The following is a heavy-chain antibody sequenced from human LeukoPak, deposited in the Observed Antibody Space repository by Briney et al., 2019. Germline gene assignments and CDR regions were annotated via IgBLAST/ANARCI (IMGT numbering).Heavy chain of an antibody. CDR3: ARGLYDFWSGYLGY. J-gene: IGHJ4*02. CDR1: GFTVSSNY. V-gene: IGHV3-53*01. D-gene: IGHD3-3*01. Sequence: PGGSLRLSCAASGFTVSSNYMSWVRQAPGKGLEWVSVIYSGGSTYYADSVKGRFTISRDNSKNTLYVQMNSLRAEDTAVYYCARGLYDFWSGYLGYWGQGTLVTVSS. CDR2: IYSGGST.